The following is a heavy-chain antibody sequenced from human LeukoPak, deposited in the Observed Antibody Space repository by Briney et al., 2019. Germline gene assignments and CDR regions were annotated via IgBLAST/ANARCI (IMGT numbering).Heavy chain of an antibody. D-gene: IGHD5-12*01. V-gene: IGHV3-23*01. Sequence: PGGSLRLSCAASGFTFGNYGMSWVRQAAGKGLEWVSVISGSGGSTYYADSVKGRLTISRDNSKNTLYLQMNSLRAEDTAVYYCAKSVTQWQREFDCWGQGTLVTVSS. CDR3: AKSVTQWQREFDC. CDR2: ISGSGGST. J-gene: IGHJ4*02. CDR1: GFTFGNYG.